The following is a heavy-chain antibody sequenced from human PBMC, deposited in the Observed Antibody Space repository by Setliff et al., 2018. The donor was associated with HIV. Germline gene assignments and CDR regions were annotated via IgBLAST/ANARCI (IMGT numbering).Heavy chain of an antibody. J-gene: IGHJ6*03. Sequence: SETLSLTCTVSGGSISSYYWSWIRQPPGKGLEWIGYICYSGTTNYNASLKSRLTMSVDTSKKQFSLKLRSVTAADMAVYYCATVKALGGKKRWFLYHHMAVWGRGTTVTVSS. D-gene: IGHD2-15*01. CDR1: GGSISSYY. CDR3: ATVKALGGKKRWFLYHHMAV. CDR2: ICYSGTT. V-gene: IGHV4-59*01.